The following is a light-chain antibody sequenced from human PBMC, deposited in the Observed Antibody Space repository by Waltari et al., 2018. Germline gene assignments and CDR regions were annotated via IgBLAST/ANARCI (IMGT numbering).Light chain of an antibody. CDR1: SRASGGHNS. Sequence: QSALPQPPSASGSPGQSVTLSCTRTSRASGGHNSVSWYQQHPGKAPKPMIYEVTKRPSGVPDRFSGSKSGNTASLTVSGLQAEDEADYYCSSYAGSNKGVFGGGTKLTVL. J-gene: IGLJ3*02. CDR3: SSYAGSNKGV. CDR2: EVT. V-gene: IGLV2-8*01.